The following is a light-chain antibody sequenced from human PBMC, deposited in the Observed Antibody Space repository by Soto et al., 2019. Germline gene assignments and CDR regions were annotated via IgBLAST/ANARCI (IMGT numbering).Light chain of an antibody. V-gene: IGKV3-20*01. CDR2: GAF. Sequence: EIVLTQSPGTLSLSPGEGGTLSCRASQNVNSNYLAWYQQKPGQTPRLLIHGAFTRATGIPDRFRGRGSGRDFTLTISRLEPEDFAMYYCLQYGSPVWTFGQGTKVESK. CDR3: LQYGSPVWT. CDR1: QNVNSNY. J-gene: IGKJ1*01.